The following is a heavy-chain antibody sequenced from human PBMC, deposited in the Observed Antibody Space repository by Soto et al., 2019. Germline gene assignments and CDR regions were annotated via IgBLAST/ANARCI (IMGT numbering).Heavy chain of an antibody. CDR1: GFTFSSYS. D-gene: IGHD3-10*01. CDR2: ISSSSSYI. J-gene: IGHJ4*02. CDR3: ARDSYGSGSCYNVQVY. V-gene: IGHV3-21*01. Sequence: EVQLVESGGGLVKPGGSLRLSCAASGFTFSSYSINWVRQAPGKGLEWVSSISSSSSYIYYADSVKGRFTISRDNAKNSLYLQMNSLRAEDTAVYYCARDSYGSGSCYNVQVYWGQGTLVTVSS.